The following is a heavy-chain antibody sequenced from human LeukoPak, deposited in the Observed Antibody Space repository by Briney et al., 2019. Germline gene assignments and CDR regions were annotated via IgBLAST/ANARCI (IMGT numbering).Heavy chain of an antibody. CDR2: FDPEDGET. CDR3: ATAPVYGRSSYTRCMDV. D-gene: IGHD3-10*01. CDR1: GYTLTELS. V-gene: IGHV1-24*01. J-gene: IGHJ6*02. Sequence: ASVKVSCKVSGYTLTELSMHWVRQAPGKGLEWMGGFDPEDGETTYAQKFQGRVTMTEDTSTDTAYMELSSLRSEDTAVYYCATAPVYGRSSYTRCMDVWGQGTTVTVSS.